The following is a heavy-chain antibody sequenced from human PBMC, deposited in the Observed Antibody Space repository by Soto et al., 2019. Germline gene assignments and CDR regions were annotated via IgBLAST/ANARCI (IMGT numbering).Heavy chain of an antibody. V-gene: IGHV3-48*02. CDR3: ASSGSYRFDY. Sequence: GGSLRLSCAAPGFTFSSHSMNWVRQAPGKGLEWVSYITSSSNTIYDADSVKGRFTISRDNAKNSLYLQMNSLRDDDTAVYYCASSGSYRFDYWGQGTLVTVSS. J-gene: IGHJ4*02. CDR1: GFTFSSHS. CDR2: ITSSSNTI. D-gene: IGHD1-26*01.